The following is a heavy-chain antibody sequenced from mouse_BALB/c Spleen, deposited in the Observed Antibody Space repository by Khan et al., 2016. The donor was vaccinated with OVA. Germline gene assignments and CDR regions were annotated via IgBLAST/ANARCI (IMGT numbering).Heavy chain of an antibody. J-gene: IGHJ3*01. CDR1: GYTFTNYI. Sequence: EVQLQESGPELVKPGASVKMSCKASGYTFTNYIIHWVKQKPGQGLEWIGYIIPYNDGSKYNEKFKGKATLTADKSSSTAYMELSGLTSEEYAVYYCARDYGRSFWFGYWGQGTLVTVSA. CDR2: IIPYNDGS. V-gene: IGHV1S136*01. CDR3: ARDYGRSFWFGY. D-gene: IGHD1-1*01.